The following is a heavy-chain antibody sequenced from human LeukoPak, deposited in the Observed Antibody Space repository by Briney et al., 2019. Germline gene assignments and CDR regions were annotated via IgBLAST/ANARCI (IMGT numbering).Heavy chain of an antibody. Sequence: GGSLRLSCAASGFIFSNYAMTWVRQAPGKGLEWVSGISGSGGSTYYADSVRGRFTTSRDHSNNTLYRQMTRLRAEDTAVYFCGKTNNFGRVADFWGQGTLVTVSS. CDR1: GFIFSNYA. V-gene: IGHV3-23*01. CDR2: ISGSGGST. CDR3: GKTNNFGRVADF. J-gene: IGHJ4*02. D-gene: IGHD1/OR15-1a*01.